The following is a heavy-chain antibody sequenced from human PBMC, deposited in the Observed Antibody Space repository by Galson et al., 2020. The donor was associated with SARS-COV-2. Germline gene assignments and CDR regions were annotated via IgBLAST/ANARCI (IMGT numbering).Heavy chain of an antibody. CDR1: GGSISSYY. Sequence: SDTLSLTCTVSGGSISSYYWSWIRQPPGKGLEWIGYVYYSGSTNYNPPPKSRVTISVDTSKNQLSLKLSSVTAADTAVYDCARLLYTPRRAFDIWGQGTMVTVSS. V-gene: IGHV4-59*08. D-gene: IGHD2-8*01. CDR3: ARLLYTPRRAFDI. J-gene: IGHJ3*02. CDR2: VYYSGST.